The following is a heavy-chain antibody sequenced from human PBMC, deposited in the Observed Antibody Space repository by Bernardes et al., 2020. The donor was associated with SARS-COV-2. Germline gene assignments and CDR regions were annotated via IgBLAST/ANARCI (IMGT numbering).Heavy chain of an antibody. CDR3: AGTSVTCCDY. V-gene: IGHV3-74*01. Sequence: GGSLRLSCAASGFSFSTSWMHWVRQAPGKGLVWVSRIDDAATTRNYADSVKGRFTISRDNAKNTLYLQMNSLRAEDTAVYYCAGTSVTCCDYWGQGTTVTVSS. CDR1: GFSFSTSW. D-gene: IGHD2-21*01. CDR2: IDDAATTR. J-gene: IGHJ6*02.